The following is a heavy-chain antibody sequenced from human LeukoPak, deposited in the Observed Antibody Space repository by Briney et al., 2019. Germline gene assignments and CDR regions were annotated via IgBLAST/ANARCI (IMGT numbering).Heavy chain of an antibody. CDR3: ATTDY. V-gene: IGHV1-69*05. Sequence: SVKVSCKASGGTFTSYTVSWVRQAPGQGLEWMGRIIPMSGTVKYAQKFQGRVTITTDESTSTAYMELSSLRSEDTAVYYCATTDYWGQGTLVTVSS. CDR2: IIPMSGTV. J-gene: IGHJ4*02. CDR1: GGTFTSYT.